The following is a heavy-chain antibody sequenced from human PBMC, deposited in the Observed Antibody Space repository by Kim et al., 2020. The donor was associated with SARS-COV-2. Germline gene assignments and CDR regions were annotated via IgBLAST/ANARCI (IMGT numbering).Heavy chain of an antibody. V-gene: IGHV3-23*01. Sequence: GGSLRLSCAASGFTFSSYSMSWVCQAPGKGLEWVSAISGSGGSTYYADSVKGRFTISRDNSKNTLYLQMNSLRAEDTAVYYCAKDLGITIFGVVISLVGPFDYWGQGTLVTVSS. CDR3: AKDLGITIFGVVISLVGPFDY. CDR2: ISGSGGST. D-gene: IGHD3-3*01. CDR1: GFTFSSYS. J-gene: IGHJ4*02.